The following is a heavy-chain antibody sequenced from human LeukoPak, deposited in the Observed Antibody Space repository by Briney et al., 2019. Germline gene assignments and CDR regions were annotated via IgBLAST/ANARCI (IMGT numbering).Heavy chain of an antibody. J-gene: IGHJ4*02. D-gene: IGHD3-10*01. CDR2: ISASSSYI. CDR1: GFTFSSYR. CDR3: ARVGPTMVRGIIDY. Sequence: GGSLRLSCAASGFTFSSYRMNWVRQAPGKGLEWVSSISASSSYIYYADSLKDRFTISRDNAKNSLYLQMNSLRAEDTAVYYCARVGPTMVRGIIDYWGQGTLVTVSS. V-gene: IGHV3-21*01.